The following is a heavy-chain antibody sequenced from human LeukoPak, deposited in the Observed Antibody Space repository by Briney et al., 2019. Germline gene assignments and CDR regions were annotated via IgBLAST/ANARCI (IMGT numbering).Heavy chain of an antibody. D-gene: IGHD3-3*01. CDR3: ARRGFWSGYYYGFGS. CDR2: IYPDDSDT. V-gene: IGHV5-51*01. CDR1: GYSFDTYW. Sequence: GESLKISCRASGYSFDTYWIGWVRQMPGKGLEWMGIIYPDDSDTKCSPSFQGQVTISVDKSISTAYLQWGSLKASDSGMYYCARRGFWSGYYYGFGSWGQGTQVTVSS. J-gene: IGHJ5*01.